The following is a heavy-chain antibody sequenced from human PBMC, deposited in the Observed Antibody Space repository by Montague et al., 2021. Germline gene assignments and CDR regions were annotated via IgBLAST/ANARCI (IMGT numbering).Heavy chain of an antibody. CDR1: SGSIFHAH. Sequence: SETLSLTCTVSSGSIFHAHWSWVRQPPGKGLGWLGSMFYGGATSNSPSLKSRVTMSIDTSTNQFSLKLSFVTAADTAVYYCAKQDYFVSGTSYKGFDPWGQGILVTVSS. CDR3: AKQDYFVSGTSYKGFDP. V-gene: IGHV4-59*08. CDR2: MFYGGAT. J-gene: IGHJ5*02. D-gene: IGHD3-10*01.